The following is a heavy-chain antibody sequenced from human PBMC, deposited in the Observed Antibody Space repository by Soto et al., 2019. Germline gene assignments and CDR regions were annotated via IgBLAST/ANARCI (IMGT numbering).Heavy chain of an antibody. V-gene: IGHV3-7*03. CDR3: ARDRYNWNSYDAFDI. J-gene: IGHJ3*02. CDR1: GFTFSSYW. Sequence: GGSLRLSCAASGFTFSSYWMSWVRQAPGKGLEWVANIKQDGSEKYYVDSVKGRFTISRDNAKNSLYLQMNSLRAEDTAVYYCARDRYNWNSYDAFDIWGQGTMVTVSS. D-gene: IGHD1-7*01. CDR2: IKQDGSEK.